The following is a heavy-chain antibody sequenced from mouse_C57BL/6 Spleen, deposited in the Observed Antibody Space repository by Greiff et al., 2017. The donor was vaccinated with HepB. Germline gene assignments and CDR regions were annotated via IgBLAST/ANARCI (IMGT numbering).Heavy chain of an antibody. V-gene: IGHV5-6*02. CDR2: ISSGGSYT. CDR1: GFTFSSYG. Sequence: DVKLVESGGDLEKPGGSLKLSCAASGFTFSSYGMSWVRQTPDKRLEWVATISSGGSYTYYPDSVKGRFTISRDNAKNTLYLQMSSLKSEDTAMYYCARWGNYEAWFAYWGQGTLVTVSA. CDR3: ARWGNYEAWFAY. D-gene: IGHD2-1*01. J-gene: IGHJ3*01.